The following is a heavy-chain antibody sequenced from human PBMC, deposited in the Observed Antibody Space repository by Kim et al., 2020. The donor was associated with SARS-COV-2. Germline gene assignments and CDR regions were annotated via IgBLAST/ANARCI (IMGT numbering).Heavy chain of an antibody. J-gene: IGHJ3*02. Sequence: GGSLRLSCGAPGFTFDDYAMHWVRQAPGKGLEWVSVIGGDGVRTFSADSVKGRFTISRDKIKNSLYLQMDSLRTEDTALYYCAKDKGTSSWYGAFDMWGQGTMVPVSS. V-gene: IGHV3-43*02. D-gene: IGHD6-13*01. CDR2: IGGDGVRT. CDR1: GFTFDDYA. CDR3: AKDKGTSSWYGAFDM.